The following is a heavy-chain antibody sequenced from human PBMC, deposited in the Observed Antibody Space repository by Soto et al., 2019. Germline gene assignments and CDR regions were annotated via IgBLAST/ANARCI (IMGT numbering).Heavy chain of an antibody. CDR2: ISGSGGST. V-gene: IGHV3-23*01. CDR3: AKYQATVTTHYYYYYMDV. CDR1: GFTFSSYA. D-gene: IGHD4-4*01. Sequence: GGSLRLSCAASGFTFSSYAMSWVRQAPGKGLEWVSAISGSGGSTYYADSVKGRFTISRDNSKNTLYLQMNSLRAEDTAVYYCAKYQATVTTHYYYYYMDVWGKGTTVTVSS. J-gene: IGHJ6*03.